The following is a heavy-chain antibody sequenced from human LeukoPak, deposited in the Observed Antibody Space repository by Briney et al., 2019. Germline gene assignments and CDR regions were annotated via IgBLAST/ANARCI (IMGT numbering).Heavy chain of an antibody. CDR3: ARESRGILNYFDY. D-gene: IGHD3-22*01. J-gene: IGHJ4*02. Sequence: ASVKVSCKASGYTFTGYYIHWVRQAPGQGLEWMGWINPDSGGPNYAQKFQGRVTMTRDTSISTAYMELSRLRSDDTAVYYCARESRGILNYFDYWGQGTLVTVSS. V-gene: IGHV1-2*02. CDR1: GYTFTGYY. CDR2: INPDSGGP.